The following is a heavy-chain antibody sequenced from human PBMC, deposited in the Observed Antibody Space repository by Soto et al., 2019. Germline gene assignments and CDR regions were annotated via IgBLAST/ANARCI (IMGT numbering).Heavy chain of an antibody. CDR1: CYSISSGYY. J-gene: IGHJ4*02. D-gene: IGHD6-13*01. Sequence: SSETLSLTCAVSCYSISSGYYWGWMRQPPGKGLEWLGTTYYGASSYYNPSLRSRITILLDASTNQLSLKLSSVTAADTAVYFCVRVAGSASWYGTDSWGQGILVTVSS. CDR2: TYYGASS. V-gene: IGHV4-38-2*01. CDR3: VRVAGSASWYGTDS.